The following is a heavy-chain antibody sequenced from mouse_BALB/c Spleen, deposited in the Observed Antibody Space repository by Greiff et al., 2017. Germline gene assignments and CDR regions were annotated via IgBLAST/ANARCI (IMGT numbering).Heavy chain of an antibody. CDR1: GFTFSSYG. D-gene: IGHD2-3*01. J-gene: IGHJ1*01. V-gene: IGHV5-6*02. CDR3: ARRDYDGYYGYWYFDV. CDR2: ISSGGSYT. Sequence: EVKLVESGGALVKPGGSLKLSCAASGFTFSSYGMSWVRQTPDKRLEWVATISSGGSYTYYPDSVKGRFTISRDNAKNTLYLQMSSLKSEDTAMYYCARRDYDGYYGYWYFDVWGAGTTVTVSS.